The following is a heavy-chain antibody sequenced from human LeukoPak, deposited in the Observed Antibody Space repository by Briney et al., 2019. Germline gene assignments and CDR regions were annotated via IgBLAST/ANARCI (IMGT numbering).Heavy chain of an antibody. CDR3: ARDSGSGNNDY. J-gene: IGHJ4*02. Sequence: ASVKVSCRASGYTFTSYAIHWVRQAPGQRLEWMGWISAGNGNTKYSQNFQGRVTFISNTSATTTFMELSSLRSEDAAVYYCARDSGSGNNDYWGQGTLVTVSS. V-gene: IGHV1-3*01. CDR2: ISAGNGNT. D-gene: IGHD1-26*01. CDR1: GYTFTSYA.